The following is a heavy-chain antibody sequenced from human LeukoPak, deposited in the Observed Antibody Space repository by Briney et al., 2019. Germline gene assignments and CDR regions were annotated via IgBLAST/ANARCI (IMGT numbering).Heavy chain of an antibody. J-gene: IGHJ4*02. V-gene: IGHV3-23*01. CDR1: GFTFSSYA. D-gene: IGHD6-19*01. CDR3: ACAPRYSSGWYGGFDY. CDR2: ISGSGGST. Sequence: GGSLRLSCAASGFTFSSYAMSWVRQAPGKGLEWVSAISGSGGSTYYADSVKGRFTISRDNSKNTLYLQMNSLRAEDTAVYYCACAPRYSSGWYGGFDYWGQGTLVTVSS.